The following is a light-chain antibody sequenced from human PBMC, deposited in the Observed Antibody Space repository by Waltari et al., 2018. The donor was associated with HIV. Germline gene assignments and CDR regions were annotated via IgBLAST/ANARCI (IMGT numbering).Light chain of an antibody. V-gene: IGLV2-23*02. CDR1: SSDVGSYNL. J-gene: IGLJ2*01. Sequence: QSALTQPASVSGSPGQSITISCTGTSSDVGSYNLVSWYQRHPGQTPKLMIYEVSKRPSGVYSRFSGSKSGNTASLTISGLQAEDEADYYCCSYAGSSTLVFGGGTKLTVL. CDR2: EVS. CDR3: CSYAGSSTLV.